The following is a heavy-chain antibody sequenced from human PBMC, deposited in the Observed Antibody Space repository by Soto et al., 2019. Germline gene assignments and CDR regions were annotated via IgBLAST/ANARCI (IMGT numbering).Heavy chain of an antibody. CDR2: ISYDGSNK. CDR3: AKTREYQLLNFDY. J-gene: IGHJ4*02. D-gene: IGHD2-2*01. V-gene: IGHV3-30*18. Sequence: GGSLRLSCAASGFTFSSYGMHWVRQAPGKGLEWVAVISYDGSNKYYADSVKGRFTISRDNSKNTLCLQMNSLRAEDTAVYYCAKTREYQLLNFDYWGQGTLVTVSS. CDR1: GFTFSSYG.